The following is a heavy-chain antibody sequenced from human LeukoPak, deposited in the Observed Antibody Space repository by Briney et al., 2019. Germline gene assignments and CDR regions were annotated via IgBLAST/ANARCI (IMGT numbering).Heavy chain of an antibody. V-gene: IGHV1-18*01. CDR2: ISAYNGNT. J-gene: IGHJ4*02. CDR1: GYTFTSYG. Sequence: ASVKVSCKASGYTFTSYGISWVRQAPGQGLEWMGWISAYNGNTNYAQKFQGRVTMTRDTSISTAYMELSRLRSDDTAVYYCARVRGVANPFDYWGQGTLVTVSS. CDR3: ARVRGVANPFDY. D-gene: IGHD3-10*01.